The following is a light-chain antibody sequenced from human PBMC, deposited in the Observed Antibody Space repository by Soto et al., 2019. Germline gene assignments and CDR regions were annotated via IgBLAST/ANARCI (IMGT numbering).Light chain of an antibody. CDR3: QQYNNWPLT. CDR2: GAS. Sequence: TLSCRASQSVSTNLAWYQQKPGQAPRLLIYGASTRATGIPARFSGSGSGTEFTLTISSLQSEDGEVYDGQQYNNWPLTFGGGTKVDIK. J-gene: IGKJ4*01. V-gene: IGKV3-15*01. CDR1: QSVSTN.